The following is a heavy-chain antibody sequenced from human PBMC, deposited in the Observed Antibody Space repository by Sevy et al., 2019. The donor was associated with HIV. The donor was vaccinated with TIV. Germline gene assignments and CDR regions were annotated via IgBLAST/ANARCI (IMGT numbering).Heavy chain of an antibody. Sequence: GSLRLSCAASGFSLSNYAMSWVRQAPGKGLEWISTKTGSAGVTYYADSVKGRFTIPRDNSKNTLFLQMNSLRAEDTALYYCAKGRIPSIGTLGPFDSWGQGTLVTVSS. J-gene: IGHJ4*02. CDR1: GFSLSNYA. D-gene: IGHD6-6*01. V-gene: IGHV3-23*01. CDR2: KTGSAGVT. CDR3: AKGRIPSIGTLGPFDS.